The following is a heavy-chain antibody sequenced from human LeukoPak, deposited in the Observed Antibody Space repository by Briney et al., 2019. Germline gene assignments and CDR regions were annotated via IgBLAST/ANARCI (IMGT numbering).Heavy chain of an antibody. Sequence: PGGSLRLSCAASGFHFSYSWMSWVRQAPGKGLEWVANIKKDGSETNYVDSVEGRFTISRDNAKNSLYLQMNSLRVEDTAVYYCARRYSGYDWDWGQGTLVTVSS. CDR1: GFHFSYSW. D-gene: IGHD5-12*01. J-gene: IGHJ4*02. CDR3: ARRYSGYDWD. CDR2: IKKDGSET. V-gene: IGHV3-7*01.